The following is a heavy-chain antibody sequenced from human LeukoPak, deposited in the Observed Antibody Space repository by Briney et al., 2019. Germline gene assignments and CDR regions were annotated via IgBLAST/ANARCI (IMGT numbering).Heavy chain of an antibody. CDR1: GYTFTSYY. J-gene: IGHJ5*02. CDR2: IIPIFGTA. D-gene: IGHD3-22*01. CDR3: ARSRGGYYQFRFDP. V-gene: IGHV1-69*13. Sequence: PWASVKVSCKASGYTFTSYYMHWVRQAPGQGLEWMGGIIPIFGTANYAQKFQGRVTITADESTSTAYMELSSLRSEDTAVYYCARSRGGYYQFRFDPWGQGTLVTVSS.